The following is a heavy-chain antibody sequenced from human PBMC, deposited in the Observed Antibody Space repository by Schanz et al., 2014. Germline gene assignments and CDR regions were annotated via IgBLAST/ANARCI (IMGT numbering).Heavy chain of an antibody. CDR2: INPIGGST. J-gene: IGHJ4*02. CDR3: ARGSPENMIRGELDY. CDR1: GYTFTNFF. V-gene: IGHV1-46*03. Sequence: QVHLVQSGAEVHKPGASLKISCKASGYTFTNFFLHWVRQAPGQGLEWMGIINPIGGSTTYAQKFRGAVTLTTDTSTDTAYLELTSLRSEGTAVYYCARGSPENMIRGELDYWGQGTLVTVSS. D-gene: IGHD3-10*01.